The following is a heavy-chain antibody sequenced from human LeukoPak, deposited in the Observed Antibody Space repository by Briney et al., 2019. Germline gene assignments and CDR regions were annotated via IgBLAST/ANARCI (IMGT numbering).Heavy chain of an antibody. Sequence: SETLSLTCTVSGGSISSYYWSWIRQPAGKGLEWIGRNYTSGSTNYNPSLKSRVTMSVDTSKNQFSLKLSSVTAADTAVYYCARDGYSSGWYSFVGYWGQGTLVTVSS. CDR2: NYTSGST. V-gene: IGHV4-4*07. CDR1: GGSISSYY. CDR3: ARDGYSSGWYSFVGY. D-gene: IGHD6-19*01. J-gene: IGHJ4*02.